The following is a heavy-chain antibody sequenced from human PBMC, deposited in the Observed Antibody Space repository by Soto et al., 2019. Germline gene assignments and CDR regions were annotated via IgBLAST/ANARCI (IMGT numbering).Heavy chain of an antibody. J-gene: IGHJ4*02. CDR3: ARGGGSTEVDY. CDR1: GGSITSSGYY. D-gene: IGHD2-2*01. CDR2: TSNSGST. Sequence: QVQLQESGPGLVKPSQTLSLTCTVSGGSITSSGYYWSWIRQHPGEGLEWIGFTSNSGSTSYNPSLKSRVTISVDTSSNQFSLNLKSVTAADKAVYYCARGGGSTEVDYWGQGTLVTVSP. V-gene: IGHV4-31*03.